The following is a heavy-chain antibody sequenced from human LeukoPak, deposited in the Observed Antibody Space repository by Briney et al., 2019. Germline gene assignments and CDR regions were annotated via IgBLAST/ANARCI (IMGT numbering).Heavy chain of an antibody. CDR3: ASTHCASPSCYSYYYSGLDV. V-gene: IGHV4-31*11. D-gene: IGHD2-2*01. CDR2: IYNSGSA. J-gene: IGHJ6*02. Sequence: SSETLSLTCAVSGGSISSGTYYWNWLRQHPGKGLEWIGHIYNSGSAYYNPSLMSRVSISIDTSENQFSLKLSSVTAADTAVYYCASTHCASPSCYSYYYSGLDVWGQGTTVTVSS. CDR1: GGSISSGTYY.